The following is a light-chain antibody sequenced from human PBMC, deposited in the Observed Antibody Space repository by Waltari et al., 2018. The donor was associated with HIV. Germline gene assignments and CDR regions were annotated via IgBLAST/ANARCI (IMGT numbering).Light chain of an antibody. V-gene: IGLV2-14*01. Sequence: QSALTQPASVSGSPGQSITISCTGTSSDVGGYNYVSWSQQHPGKAPKLMIYEVSNRPSGVSNLFSGSKSGNTASLTISGLQAEDEADYYCSSYTSSSTLPYVFGTGTKVTVL. CDR1: SSDVGGYNY. J-gene: IGLJ1*01. CDR3: SSYTSSSTLPYV. CDR2: EVS.